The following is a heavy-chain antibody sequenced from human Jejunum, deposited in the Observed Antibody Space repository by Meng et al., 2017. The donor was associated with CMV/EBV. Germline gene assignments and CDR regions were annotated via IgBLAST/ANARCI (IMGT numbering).Heavy chain of an antibody. CDR1: GYPFTDYY. Sequence: KASGYPFTDYYLHWVRQAPGQGLEWMGWISPDSGATIYAQKFQGRVVLTRDTSLSTVYMELRRLKSDDTAMYFCALLTSGIPPLDYWGQGTLVTVSS. CDR2: ISPDSGAT. V-gene: IGHV1-2*02. CDR3: ALLTSGIPPLDY. D-gene: IGHD2-2*02. J-gene: IGHJ4*02.